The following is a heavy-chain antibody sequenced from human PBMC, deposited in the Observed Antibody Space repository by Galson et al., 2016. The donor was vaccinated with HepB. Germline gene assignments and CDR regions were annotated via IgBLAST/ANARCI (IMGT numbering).Heavy chain of an antibody. Sequence: SLRLSCAASRFSVGDYYMNWIRQAPGKGLAWVSYVSGTSSDTSYADSVKGRFTISRDNTRNSVYLQMDSLRDEDTAVYYCARDRVDAVLQLLAWTRTYYYNGMDVWSQGTTVTVSS. CDR3: ARDRVDAVLQLLAWTRTYYYNGMDV. CDR2: VSGTSSDT. J-gene: IGHJ6*02. V-gene: IGHV3-11*06. D-gene: IGHD3-3*01. CDR1: RFSVGDYY.